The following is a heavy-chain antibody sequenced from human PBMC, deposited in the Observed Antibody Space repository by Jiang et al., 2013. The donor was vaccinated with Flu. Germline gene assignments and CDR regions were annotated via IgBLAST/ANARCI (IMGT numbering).Heavy chain of an antibody. CDR3: ARARPSGGYWGFVDY. Sequence: GPGLVKPSETLTLTCTVSGYSMSTGYYGGWIRKPPGKGLEWIGSIYYSGSTYYNPSFKSRVTISVDASKNQFSLRLRSVTAADTAVYYCARARPSGGYWGFVDYWGQGALVTVSS. V-gene: IGHV4-38-2*02. CDR2: IYYSGST. CDR1: GYSMSTGYY. D-gene: IGHD3-16*01. J-gene: IGHJ4*02.